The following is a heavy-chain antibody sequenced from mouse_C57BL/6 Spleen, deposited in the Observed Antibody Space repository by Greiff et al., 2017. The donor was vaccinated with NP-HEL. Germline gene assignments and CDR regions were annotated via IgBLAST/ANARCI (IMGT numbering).Heavy chain of an antibody. CDR2: ISDGGSYT. CDR3: ARDGYYVRFAY. Sequence: EVHLVESGGGLVKPGGSLKLSCAASGFTFSSYAMSWVRQTPEKRLEWVATISDGGSYTYYPDNVKGRFTISRDNAKNNLYLQMSHLKSEDTAMYYCARDGYYVRFAYWGQGTLVTVSA. CDR1: GFTFSSYA. V-gene: IGHV5-4*01. J-gene: IGHJ3*01. D-gene: IGHD2-3*01.